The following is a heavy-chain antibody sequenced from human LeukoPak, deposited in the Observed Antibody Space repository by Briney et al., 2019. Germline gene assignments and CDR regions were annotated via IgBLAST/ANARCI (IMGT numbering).Heavy chain of an antibody. V-gene: IGHV4-38-2*02. CDR3: ARAGTNLGDYDY. Sequence: SQTLSLTCTVSGYSISSGHYWAWIRQSPEKGLACIATMFHSGSTYYNPSLKSRVTTSVDTSKNEFSLNLSSVTAADTAVYYCARAGTNLGDYDYWGQGTLVTVSS. J-gene: IGHJ4*02. CDR1: GYSISSGHY. D-gene: IGHD4-17*01. CDR2: MFHSGST.